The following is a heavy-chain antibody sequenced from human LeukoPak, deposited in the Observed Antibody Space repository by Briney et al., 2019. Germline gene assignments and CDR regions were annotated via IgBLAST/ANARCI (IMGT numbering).Heavy chain of an antibody. Sequence: GGSLRLSCAASGFTFSSYWMSWVRQAPGKGLEWVANIKQDGSEKYYVDSVKGRFTISRDNAKNSLYLQMNSLRAEDTAVYYCARGLQYCGGDCYSIRIEDNAFDIWGQGTMVTVSS. CDR1: GFTFSSYW. D-gene: IGHD2-21*02. J-gene: IGHJ3*02. CDR3: ARGLQYCGGDCYSIRIEDNAFDI. V-gene: IGHV3-7*01. CDR2: IKQDGSEK.